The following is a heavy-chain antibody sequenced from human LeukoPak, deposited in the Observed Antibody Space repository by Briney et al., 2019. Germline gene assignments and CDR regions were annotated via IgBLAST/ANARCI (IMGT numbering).Heavy chain of an antibody. CDR3: ARDKSNYFFDY. V-gene: IGHV3-20*04. CDR1: GFTFDDYG. CDR2: INWNGGNT. J-gene: IGHJ4*02. Sequence: RTGGSLRLSCAASGFTFDDYGMNWVRQAPGRGLEWVSGINWNGGNTDYADSMKGRFTISRDDAKKSLYLQMNSLRAEDTALYYCARDKSNYFFDYWGQGTLVTVSS. D-gene: IGHD4-11*01.